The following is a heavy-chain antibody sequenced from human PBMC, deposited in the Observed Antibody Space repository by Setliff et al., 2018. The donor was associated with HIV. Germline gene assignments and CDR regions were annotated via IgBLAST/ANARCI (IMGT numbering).Heavy chain of an antibody. V-gene: IGHV4-30-4*08. CDR2: IYYTGST. J-gene: IGHJ6*04. CDR3: ARGSYYYYNMDV. CDR1: GGSITSGDYH. Sequence: SETLSLTCTVSGGSITSGDYHWSWIRQPPGKGLEWIGYIYYTGSTYYNPSLKSRVTMSVSPSKNQFSLKLTSVTAADTAVYYCARGSYYYYNMDVWGKGTTVTVSS.